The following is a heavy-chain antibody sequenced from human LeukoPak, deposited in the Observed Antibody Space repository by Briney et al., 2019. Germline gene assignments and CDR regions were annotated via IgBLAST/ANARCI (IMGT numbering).Heavy chain of an antibody. CDR2: ISAYNANT. J-gene: IGHJ4*02. CDR3: TRGPQILRAYSSGWPHFDN. D-gene: IGHD6-19*01. CDR1: GYTFTSYG. V-gene: IGHV1-18*04. Sequence: ASVKVSCKASGYTFTSYGISWLQQAPGQGLEWMGWISAYNANTNYAQKLQGRVTMTTDTSTSTAYMELRSLKSDDTAVYYCTRGPQILRAYSSGWPHFDNWGQGTLVTVSS.